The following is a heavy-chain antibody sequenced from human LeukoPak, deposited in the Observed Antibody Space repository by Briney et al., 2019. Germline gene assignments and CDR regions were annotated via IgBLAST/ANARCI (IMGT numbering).Heavy chain of an antibody. Sequence: SETLSLTCAVYGGSFSGYYWSWIRQPPGKGLEWIGEINHSGSTDYNPSLKSRVTISVDTSKNQFPLKLSSVTAADTAVYYCARGRGIWGQGTLVTVSS. J-gene: IGHJ4*02. CDR1: GGSFSGYY. V-gene: IGHV4-34*01. CDR3: ARGRGI. CDR2: INHSGST.